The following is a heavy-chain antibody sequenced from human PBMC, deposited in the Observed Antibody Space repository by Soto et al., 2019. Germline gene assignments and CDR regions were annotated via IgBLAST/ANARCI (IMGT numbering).Heavy chain of an antibody. V-gene: IGHV3-30*18. CDR1: GFIFSNYA. J-gene: IGHJ4*02. CDR3: GKDKTPNYDTLTVNYSGFDY. CDR2: TLFDGRNE. D-gene: IGHD3-9*01. Sequence: QVQLEESGGGVVQPGRSLRLSCAASGFIFSNYAMHWVRQAPGKGLEWGALTLFDGRNEYYADSVKGRFIRSRDTSKNPLYLQMNSLRPEELAVYYCGKDKTPNYDTLTVNYSGFDYWGQGALVTVSS.